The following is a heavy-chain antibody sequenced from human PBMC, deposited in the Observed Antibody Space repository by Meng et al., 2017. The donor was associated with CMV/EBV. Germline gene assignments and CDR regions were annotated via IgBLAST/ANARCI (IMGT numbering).Heavy chain of an antibody. J-gene: IGHJ4*02. V-gene: IGHV4-4*07. D-gene: IGHD3-16*01. CDR2: IQVIGHT. CDR1: RAAIKNYS. CDR3: AGSRPGGGACDY. Sequence: QDSGPGRVKPSGTLSLACIVSRAAIKNYSWNWVRQPAGQGLEWIGLIQVIGHTVYNPSLKSRVTVSLDATKSQFSLTLNSVTAADTATYYCAGSRPGGGACDYWGQGILVTVSS.